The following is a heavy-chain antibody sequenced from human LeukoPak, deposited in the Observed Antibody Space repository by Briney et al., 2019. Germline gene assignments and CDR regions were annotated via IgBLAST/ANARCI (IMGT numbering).Heavy chain of an antibody. V-gene: IGHV1-18*01. D-gene: IGHD3-22*01. J-gene: IGHJ3*02. CDR1: GYTFTSYG. Sequence: GASVKVSCKASGYTFTSYGVTWVRQAPGQGLEWMGWISAYNGITYYAQTLQGRVTMTTDTTTSTAYMELRSLRSDDTAVYYCARDRPNVDSTGYYSRHDAFDIWGQGTIVTVSS. CDR2: ISAYNGIT. CDR3: ARDRPNVDSTGYYSRHDAFDI.